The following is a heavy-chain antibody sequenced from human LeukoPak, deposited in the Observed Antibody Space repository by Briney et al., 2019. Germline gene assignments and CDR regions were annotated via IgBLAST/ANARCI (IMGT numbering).Heavy chain of an antibody. CDR1: GFPFSNNP. D-gene: IGHD2-2*01. V-gene: IGHV3-48*01. J-gene: IGHJ4*02. CDR2: ISTAITTT. CDR3: ARDGGKGYEIDY. Sequence: GGSLRLSCVVSGFPFSNNPMNWVRQAPGKGLEWVSYISTAITTTYYAESVKGRFTISRDNAKNSLYLQMNSLRVEGTAVYYCARDGGKGYEIDYWGQGTLVTVSS.